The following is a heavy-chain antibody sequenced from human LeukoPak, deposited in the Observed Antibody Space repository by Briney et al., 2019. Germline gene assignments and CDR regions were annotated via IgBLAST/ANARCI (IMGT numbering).Heavy chain of an antibody. Sequence: GESLKISCKASGYSFIDYWIGWVRQTPAKGLEWMAIIYPGDSDSRYTYSPSFQGQVTISADKSISTTYLQWSSLKDSDAAVYFCARQRYCSGGSCFSWYDAFDIWGQGTVVTVSS. CDR3: ARQRYCSGGSCFSWYDAFDI. CDR1: GYSFIDYW. D-gene: IGHD2-15*01. J-gene: IGHJ3*02. V-gene: IGHV5-51*01. CDR2: IYPGDSDS.